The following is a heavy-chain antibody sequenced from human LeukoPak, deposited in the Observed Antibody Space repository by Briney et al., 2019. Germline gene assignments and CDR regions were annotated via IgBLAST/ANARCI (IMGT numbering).Heavy chain of an antibody. Sequence: SETLSLTCAVYGGSFSGYYWSWIRQPPGKGLEWIGEINHSGSTNYNPSLKSRVTISVETSKNQFSLKLSSVTAADTAVYYCARARTVQLERRHWFDPWGQGTLVTVSS. D-gene: IGHD1-1*01. CDR2: INHSGST. V-gene: IGHV4-34*01. J-gene: IGHJ5*02. CDR1: GGSFSGYY. CDR3: ARARTVQLERRHWFDP.